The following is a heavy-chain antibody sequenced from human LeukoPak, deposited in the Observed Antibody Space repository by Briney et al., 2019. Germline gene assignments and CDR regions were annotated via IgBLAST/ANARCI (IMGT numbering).Heavy chain of an antibody. CDR3: ARDDCGDTCYPGGH. CDR2: INAGNGDT. CDR1: GYTFTNV. J-gene: IGHJ4*02. D-gene: IGHD2-21*01. V-gene: IGHV1-3*01. Sequence: ASVKVSCKASGYTFTNVVHWVRQAPGQRPEWMGWINAGNGDTKYSQNFQGRVTITRDTSASTAYMELSSLTSEDTALYYCARDDCGDTCYPGGHWGQGTLVTVSS.